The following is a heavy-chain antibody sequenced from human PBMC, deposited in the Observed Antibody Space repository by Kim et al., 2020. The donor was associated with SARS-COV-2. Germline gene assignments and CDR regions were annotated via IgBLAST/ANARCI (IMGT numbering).Heavy chain of an antibody. V-gene: IGHV1-69*13. CDR1: GGTFSSYA. J-gene: IGHJ4*02. CDR2: IIPIFGTA. Sequence: SVKVSCKASGGTFSSYAISWVRQAPGQGLEWMGGIIPIFGTANYAQKFQGRVTITADESTSTAYMELSSLRSEDTAVYYCARGRERGYSGYKDPFPFDYWGQGTLVTVSS. D-gene: IGHD5-12*01. CDR3: ARGRERGYSGYKDPFPFDY.